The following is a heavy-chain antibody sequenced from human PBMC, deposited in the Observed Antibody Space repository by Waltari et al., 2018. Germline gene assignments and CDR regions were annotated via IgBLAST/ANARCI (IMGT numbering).Heavy chain of an antibody. CDR3: ARDPSQFSSNWYFDI. D-gene: IGHD6-13*01. CDR2: IYHTGST. J-gene: IGHJ3*02. Sequence: QVQLLEPRTALVKPPETLSLTCFFNDFTIISVHYWGWIRQPPGKGLEWIASIYHTGSTYYNPSLKSRVTISVDKSKNLFSLKLTSVTAADTAVYYCARDPSQFSSNWYFDIWGQGTMVTVSS. CDR1: DFTIISVHY. V-gene: IGHV4-38-2*02.